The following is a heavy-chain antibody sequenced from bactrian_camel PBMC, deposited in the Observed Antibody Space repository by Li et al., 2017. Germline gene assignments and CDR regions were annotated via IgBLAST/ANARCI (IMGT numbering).Heavy chain of an antibody. Sequence: VQLVESGGGSVQAGGSLRLSCATSGFTFTSYCLAWFRQAPGNMREGIARIEGDGSGTTTYADSVRGRFTISYDPDAKTLSLQMDSLKPEDTAVYVCAAGFNVGIWLDVQRYDYWGQGTQVTVS. CDR1: GFTFTSYC. CDR2: IEGDGSGTT. CDR3: AAGFNVGIWLDVQRYDY. D-gene: IGHD6*01. J-gene: IGHJ4*01. V-gene: IGHV3S26*01.